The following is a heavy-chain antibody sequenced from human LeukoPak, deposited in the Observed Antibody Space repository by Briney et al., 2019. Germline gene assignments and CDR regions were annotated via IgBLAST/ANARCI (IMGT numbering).Heavy chain of an antibody. Sequence: PGRSLRLSCAASGFTFSTYAMNWVRQAPGKGLEWVSLIYSGGSTYYADSVKGRFTISRDNSRNTLYLQMNSLRAEDTAVYFCARGYNSRAATTDCCPLDYWGQGTLVTVSS. J-gene: IGHJ4*02. D-gene: IGHD1-26*01. V-gene: IGHV3-66*01. CDR3: ARGYNSRAATTDCCPLDY. CDR2: IYSGGST. CDR1: GFTFSTYA.